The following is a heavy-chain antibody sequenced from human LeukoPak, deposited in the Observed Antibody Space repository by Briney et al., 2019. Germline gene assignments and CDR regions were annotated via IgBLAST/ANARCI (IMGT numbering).Heavy chain of an antibody. J-gene: IGHJ4*02. CDR2: IKQDGSEK. CDR1: GFTFSSYW. CDR3: ARDDDYYDSSGYYYDYFGY. V-gene: IGHV3-7*01. D-gene: IGHD3-22*01. Sequence: GSLRLSCAASGFTFSSYWMSWVRQAPGKGLEWVANIKQDGSEKYYVDSVKGRFTISRDNAKNSLYVQMNSLRAEDTAVYYCARDDDYYDSSGYYYDYFGYWGQGTLVTVSS.